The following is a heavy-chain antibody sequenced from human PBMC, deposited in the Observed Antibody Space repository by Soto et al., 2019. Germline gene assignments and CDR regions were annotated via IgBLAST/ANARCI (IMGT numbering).Heavy chain of an antibody. CDR1: DASISSSSCY. CDR2: IYYSGST. Sequence: ATDTLSLTCTVSDASISSSSCYWGWIRRPPGKGPEWIGSIYYSGSTYYNPSLKSRVTISVDTSKNQFSLKLSSVTAADTAVYYCARHPQAPQYYFDYWGQGTLVTVSS. J-gene: IGHJ4*02. CDR3: ARHPQAPQYYFDY. V-gene: IGHV4-39*01.